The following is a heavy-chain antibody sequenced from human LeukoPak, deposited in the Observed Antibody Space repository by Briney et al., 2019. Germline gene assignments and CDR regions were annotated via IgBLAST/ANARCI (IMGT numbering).Heavy chain of an antibody. V-gene: IGHV4-4*02. CDR1: GGSVINTNW. CDR3: AREGGFYRPLDY. Sequence: SETLSLTCGVSGGSVINTNWWTWVRPPPGKGLEWIGEVHLDGRTNYNPSLESRLTMSVDVSENQVSLKLTSVTAADTAVYYCAREGGFYRPLDYSGQGTLVTVSS. J-gene: IGHJ4*02. CDR2: VHLDGRT. D-gene: IGHD3-3*01.